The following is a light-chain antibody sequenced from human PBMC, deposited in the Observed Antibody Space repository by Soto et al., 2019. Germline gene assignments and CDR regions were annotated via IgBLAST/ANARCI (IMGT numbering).Light chain of an antibody. Sequence: QSALTQPTSVSGSPGQSVTISCTGTSSDVGSYNRVSWYQQPPGTAPKLMIYEVSNRPSGVPDRFSGSKSGNTASLTVSGLQAEDEADYYCTSYTTSNTWVFGGGTKVTVL. J-gene: IGLJ3*02. V-gene: IGLV2-18*02. CDR2: EVS. CDR1: SSDVGSYNR. CDR3: TSYTTSNTWV.